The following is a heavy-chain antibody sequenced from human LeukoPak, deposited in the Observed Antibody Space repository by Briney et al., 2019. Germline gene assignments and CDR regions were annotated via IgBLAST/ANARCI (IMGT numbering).Heavy chain of an antibody. CDR3: TTVLTAYFYYYMDV. J-gene: IGHJ6*03. Sequence: GGSLRLSCAASGFTFSNAWMSWVRQAPGKGLEWVGRIKSKTDGGTTDCAAPVKGRFTISRDDSKNTLYLQMNSLKTEDTAVYYCTTVLTAYFYYYMDVWGKGTTVTVSS. V-gene: IGHV3-15*01. D-gene: IGHD7-27*01. CDR1: GFTFSNAW. CDR2: IKSKTDGGTT.